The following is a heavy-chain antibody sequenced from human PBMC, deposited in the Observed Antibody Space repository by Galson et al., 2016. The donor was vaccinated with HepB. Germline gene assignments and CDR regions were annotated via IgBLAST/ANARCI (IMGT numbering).Heavy chain of an antibody. Sequence: SLRLSCAASGFTFSTYAMNWVRQAPGKGLEWVSGVTPGGSTYYADSVKGRFTISRDSSENTLFLQMNSLSAEDTATYYCAKDRHPYDYIGGKGYWGQGTLVTVSS. V-gene: IGHV3-23*01. J-gene: IGHJ4*02. D-gene: IGHD3-16*01. CDR3: AKDRHPYDYIGGKGY. CDR1: GFTFSTYA. CDR2: VTPGGST.